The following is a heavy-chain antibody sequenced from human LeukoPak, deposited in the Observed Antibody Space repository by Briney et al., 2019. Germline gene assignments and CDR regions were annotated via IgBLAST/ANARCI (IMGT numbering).Heavy chain of an antibody. CDR3: TRDFSD. Sequence: GGSLRLSCKSSGFTFGDYAMHWVRQAPGKGLEWVVFISSKAHGGTTEYAASVKGRFTISRDDSKSIAYLQMNSLKTEDTAVYYCTRDFSDWGQGTLATVSS. J-gene: IGHJ4*02. V-gene: IGHV3-49*04. CDR2: ISSKAHGGTT. CDR1: GFTFGDYA.